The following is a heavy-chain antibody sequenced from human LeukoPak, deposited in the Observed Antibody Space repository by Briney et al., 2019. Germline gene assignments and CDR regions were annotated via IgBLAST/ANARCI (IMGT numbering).Heavy chain of an antibody. CDR2: INPNSGGI. V-gene: IGHV1-2*02. Sequence: ASVKVSCKASGYTFTDYYMHWVRQAPGQGLEWMGWINPNSGGINYAQKFQGRVAMTRDTSISTAYMELSRLRSDDTAVYYCASGFMGYDRSGYYDDAFDIWGQGTMVTVSS. CDR3: ASGFMGYDRSGYYDDAFDI. D-gene: IGHD3-22*01. J-gene: IGHJ3*02. CDR1: GYTFTDYY.